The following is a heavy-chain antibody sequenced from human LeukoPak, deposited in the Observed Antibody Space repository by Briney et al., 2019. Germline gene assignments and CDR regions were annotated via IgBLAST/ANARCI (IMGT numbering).Heavy chain of an antibody. V-gene: IGHV1-69*11. D-gene: IGHD3-10*01. CDR2: IIPILSQA. CDR3: AKVRGSDAFGL. CDR1: GGTISTHA. J-gene: IGHJ3*01. Sequence: ASVKVSCKSSGGTISTHAINWVRQAPGQGLEWMGRIIPILSQANYALKFRGRFTMTADESTNTAYMELSSLKSEDTAVYFCAKVRGSDAFGLWGQGTVVTVSS.